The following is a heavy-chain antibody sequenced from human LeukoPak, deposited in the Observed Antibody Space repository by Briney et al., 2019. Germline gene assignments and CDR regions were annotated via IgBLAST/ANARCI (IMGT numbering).Heavy chain of an antibody. CDR1: GFTFSDYY. J-gene: IGHJ4*02. CDR3: ARVRPGSNYVDFDY. V-gene: IGHV3-53*04. CDR2: IYSGGST. D-gene: IGHD4-11*01. Sequence: GGSLRLSCATSGFTFSDYYMSWIRQAPGKGLEWVSVIYSGGSTYYADSVKGRFTISRHNSKNTLYLQMNSLRAEDTAVYYCARVRPGSNYVDFDYWGQGTLVTVSS.